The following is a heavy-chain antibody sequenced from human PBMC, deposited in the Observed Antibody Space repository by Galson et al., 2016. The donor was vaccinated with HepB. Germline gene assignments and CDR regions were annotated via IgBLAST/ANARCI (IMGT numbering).Heavy chain of an antibody. Sequence: SETLSLTCAVYGGSFSGYYWSWIRQPPGKGLEWIGEINHRGSTNYNPSLKSRVTISVDTSKNQFSLKLSSVTAADTAVYYCARALRKDYRYYYGMDFWGQGTTVTVSS. CDR3: ARALRKDYRYYYGMDF. J-gene: IGHJ6*02. CDR1: GGSFSGYY. V-gene: IGHV4-34*01. CDR2: INHRGST.